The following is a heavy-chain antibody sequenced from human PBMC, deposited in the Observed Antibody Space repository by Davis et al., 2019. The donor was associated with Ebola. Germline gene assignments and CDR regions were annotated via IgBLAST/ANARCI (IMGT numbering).Heavy chain of an antibody. J-gene: IGHJ4*02. V-gene: IGHV3-23*01. Sequence: GESLKISCTDSVITFSSYAMTWVRQAPGKGLEWVSAISGSGGSTYYADSVKGRFTISRDNAKNSLYLQMNSLRAENTAVYYCARDLYKGWSNYFDYWGQGTLVTVSS. CDR3: ARDLYKGWSNYFDY. CDR1: VITFSSYA. D-gene: IGHD3-10*01. CDR2: ISGSGGST.